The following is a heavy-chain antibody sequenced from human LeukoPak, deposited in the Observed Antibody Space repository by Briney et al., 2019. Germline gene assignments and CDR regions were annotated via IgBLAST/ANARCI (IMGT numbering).Heavy chain of an antibody. CDR3: ARGRAIELYFFDY. D-gene: IGHD1-26*01. Sequence: ASVKVSCKASGGTFSSYAIGWVRQAPGQGLEWMGWINPNSGGTNYAPKFQGRVTMTRDTSISTAYMELSSLRSDDTAVYYCARGRAIELYFFDYWGQGTLVTVSS. J-gene: IGHJ4*02. V-gene: IGHV1-2*02. CDR1: GGTFSSYA. CDR2: INPNSGGT.